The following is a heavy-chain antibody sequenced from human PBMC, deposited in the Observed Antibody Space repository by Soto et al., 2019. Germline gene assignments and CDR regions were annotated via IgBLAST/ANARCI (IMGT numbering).Heavy chain of an antibody. CDR3: AHRVLRTVFGLVTTTAIYFDF. CDR1: GFSLTTSGVG. CDR2: IYWDDDK. Sequence: QITLNESGLTVVRPTETLTLTCRFSGFSLTTSGVGVGWIRQSPGKAPEWLALIYWDDDKRYSASLKSRLTMTKDTSKNPVVLTVSDLDPTDTATYYCAHRVLRTVFGLVTTTAIYFDFWGQGTPVAVSS. J-gene: IGHJ4*02. V-gene: IGHV2-5*02. D-gene: IGHD3-3*01.